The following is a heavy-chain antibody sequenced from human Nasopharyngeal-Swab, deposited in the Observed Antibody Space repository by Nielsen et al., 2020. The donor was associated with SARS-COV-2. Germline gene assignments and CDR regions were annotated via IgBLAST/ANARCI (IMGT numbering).Heavy chain of an antibody. D-gene: IGHD6-25*01. CDR3: ARLDSSGQDDF. Sequence: SETLSPTCTVSGGSIGRSRYSWGWIRQPPGRGLEWIGQIYDSGFAQYNPFLKSRVTVYLDTSKNHFSLVVNSVTAADTAIYYCARLDSSGQDDFWGQGTLVTVSS. CDR2: IYDSGFA. J-gene: IGHJ4*02. CDR1: GGSIGRSRYS. V-gene: IGHV4-39*02.